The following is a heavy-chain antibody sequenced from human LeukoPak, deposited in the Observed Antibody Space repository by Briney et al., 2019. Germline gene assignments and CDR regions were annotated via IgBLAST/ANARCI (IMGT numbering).Heavy chain of an antibody. Sequence: PSETLSLTCAVYGGSFSGYYWSWIRQPPGKGLEWIGEINHSGSTNYNPSLKSRVTISVDTSKNQFSLKLSSVTAADTAVYYCARFPRNYRRFGGPQNWFDPWGQGTLVTVSS. D-gene: IGHD3-10*01. J-gene: IGHJ5*02. CDR2: INHSGST. CDR3: ARFPRNYRRFGGPQNWFDP. CDR1: GGSFSGYY. V-gene: IGHV4-34*01.